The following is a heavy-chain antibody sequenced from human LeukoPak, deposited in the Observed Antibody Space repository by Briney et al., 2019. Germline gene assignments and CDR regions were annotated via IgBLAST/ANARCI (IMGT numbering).Heavy chain of an antibody. CDR3: ARGESSTVTTLDFDY. Sequence: SQTLSLTCTVSGGSISSGGYYWSWIRQPPGKGLEWIGEINHSGSTNYNPSLKSRVTISVDTSKNQFSLKLSSVTAADTAMYYCARGESSTVTTLDFDYWGQGTLVTVSS. CDR2: INHSGST. D-gene: IGHD4-17*01. J-gene: IGHJ4*02. CDR1: GGSISSGGYY. V-gene: IGHV4-30-2*01.